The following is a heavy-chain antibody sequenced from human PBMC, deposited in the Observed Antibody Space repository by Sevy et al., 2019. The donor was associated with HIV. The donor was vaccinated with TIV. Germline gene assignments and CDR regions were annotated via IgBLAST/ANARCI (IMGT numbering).Heavy chain of an antibody. CDR3: AKGRIPSIGTLGPFDS. J-gene: IGHJ4*02. Sequence: GGSRRLSCAASGFSLSNYAMSWVRQAPGKGLEWISTKTGSAGVTYYADSVKGRFTISRDNSKNTLFLQMNSLRAEDTALYYCAKGRIPSIGTLGPFDSWGQGTLVTVSS. CDR1: GFSLSNYA. D-gene: IGHD6-6*01. CDR2: KTGSAGVT. V-gene: IGHV3-23*01.